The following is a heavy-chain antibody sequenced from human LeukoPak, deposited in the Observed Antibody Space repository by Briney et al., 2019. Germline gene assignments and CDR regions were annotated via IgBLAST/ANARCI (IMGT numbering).Heavy chain of an antibody. CDR2: IIPIFGTA. V-gene: IGHV1-69*06. CDR3: ARSFGCSGGSCYSNWFDP. J-gene: IGHJ5*02. D-gene: IGHD2-15*01. Sequence: LVKVSCKASGGTFSSYAISWVRQAPGQGLEWMGGIIPIFGTANYAQKFQGRVTITADKSTSTAYMELSSLRSEDTAVYYCARSFGCSGGSCYSNWFDPWGQGTLVTVSS. CDR1: GGTFSSYA.